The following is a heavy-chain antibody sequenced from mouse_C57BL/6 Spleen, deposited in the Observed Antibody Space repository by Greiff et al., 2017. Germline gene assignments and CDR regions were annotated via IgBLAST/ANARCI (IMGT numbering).Heavy chain of an antibody. V-gene: IGHV1-69*01. Sequence: VQLQQPGAELVMPGASVKLSCKASGYTFTSYWMHWVKQRPGQGLEWIGEIDPSDSYTNYNQKFKGKSTLTVDKSSSTAYMQLSSLTSEDSAVYYCARAGDYGSSYWYFDVWGTGTTVTVSS. D-gene: IGHD1-1*01. CDR1: GYTFTSYW. CDR2: IDPSDSYT. J-gene: IGHJ1*03. CDR3: ARAGDYGSSYWYFDV.